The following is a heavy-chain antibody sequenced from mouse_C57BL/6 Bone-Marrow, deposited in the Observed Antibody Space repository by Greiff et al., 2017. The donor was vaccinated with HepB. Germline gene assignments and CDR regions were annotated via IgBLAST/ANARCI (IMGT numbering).Heavy chain of an antibody. Sequence: QVQLQQSGAELARPGASVKLSCKASGYTFTSYGISWVKQRTGQGLEWIGEIYPRSGNTYYNEKFKGKATLTADKSSSTAYMELRILTSEDSAVYFCARFYYDYVPWFAYWGQGTLVTVSA. J-gene: IGHJ3*01. V-gene: IGHV1-81*01. CDR3: ARFYYDYVPWFAY. D-gene: IGHD2-4*01. CDR2: IYPRSGNT. CDR1: GYTFTSYG.